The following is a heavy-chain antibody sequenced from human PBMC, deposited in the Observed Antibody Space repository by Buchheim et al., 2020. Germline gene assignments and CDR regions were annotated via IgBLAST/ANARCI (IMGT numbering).Heavy chain of an antibody. J-gene: IGHJ6*02. D-gene: IGHD3-16*01. CDR3: ARDLWGTGDHVFNYYYGMDV. CDR1: GFTFSSYG. Sequence: QVQLVESGGGVVQPGRSLRLSCAASGFTFSSYGMHWVRQAPGKGLEWVAVIWYDGSNKYYADSVKGRFTISRDNSKNTLYLQMNSLRAEDTAVYYCARDLWGTGDHVFNYYYGMDVWGQGTT. V-gene: IGHV3-33*01. CDR2: IWYDGSNK.